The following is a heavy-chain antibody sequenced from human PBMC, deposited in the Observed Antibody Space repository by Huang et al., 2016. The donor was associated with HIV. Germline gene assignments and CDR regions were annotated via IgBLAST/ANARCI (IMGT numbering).Heavy chain of an antibody. CDR1: GYTFTSYA. J-gene: IGHJ5*02. CDR2: INTNTGKP. V-gene: IGHV7-4-1*02. CDR3: ARDPRKFDP. Sequence: QVQLVQSGSELKKPGASVKVSCKASGYTFTSYAINWVRQAPGQGLEWMGWINTNTGKPTYAQGFTGRFVFSLDTSVSTAYLQISSVKTEDTAIYYFARDPRKFDPWGQGTLVTVSS.